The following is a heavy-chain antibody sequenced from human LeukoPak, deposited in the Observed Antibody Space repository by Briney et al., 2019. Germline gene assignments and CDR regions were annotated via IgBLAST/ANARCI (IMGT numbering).Heavy chain of an antibody. D-gene: IGHD2-15*01. CDR2: ISGSGGST. CDR3: AKDQDLYCSGGSCYSTLDY. V-gene: IGHV3-23*01. J-gene: IGHJ4*02. Sequence: PGGSLRLSCAASGFTFSSYAMSWVRQAPGKGLEWVSAISGSGGSTYYADSVKGRFTISRDNSKNTLYLQMNSLRVEDTAVYYCAKDQDLYCSGGSCYSTLDYWGQGTLVTVSS. CDR1: GFTFSSYA.